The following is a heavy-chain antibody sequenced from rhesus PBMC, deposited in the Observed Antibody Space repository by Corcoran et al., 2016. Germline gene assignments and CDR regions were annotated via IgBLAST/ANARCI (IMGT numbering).Heavy chain of an antibody. CDR2: IGGDTRSP. CDR3: VRVDRRAVIIDY. D-gene: IGHD2-39*01. V-gene: IGHV4-127*01. J-gene: IGHJ4*01. Sequence: QVQLQESGPGLAKPSETLSLTCAVSGYSISRGYDWTWVRQPPGKGLGWIGFIGGDTRSPNYNPSLKRRVSISKDTSTNRFSLGLTSVAAADTALYYCVRVDRRAVIIDYWGQGVLVTVSS. CDR1: GYSISRGYD.